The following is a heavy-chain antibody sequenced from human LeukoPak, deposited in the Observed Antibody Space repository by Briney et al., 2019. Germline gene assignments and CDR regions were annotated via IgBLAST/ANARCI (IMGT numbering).Heavy chain of an antibody. CDR1: GYTFSSYY. J-gene: IGHJ6*03. CDR2: INPSGGST. D-gene: IGHD3-9*01. CDR3: ATLTGTDLNMDV. Sequence: GASVKVSCKASGYTFSSYYMHWVRQAPGQGLEWMGIINPSGGSTSYAQKFQGRVTMTRDTSTSTVYMELSSLRSEDTAVYYCATLTGTDLNMDVWGKGTTVTVSS. V-gene: IGHV1-46*01.